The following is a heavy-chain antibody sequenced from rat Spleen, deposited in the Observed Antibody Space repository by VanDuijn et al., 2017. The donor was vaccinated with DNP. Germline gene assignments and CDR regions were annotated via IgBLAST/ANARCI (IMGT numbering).Heavy chain of an antibody. D-gene: IGHD1-1*01. CDR1: GFTFSDYN. V-gene: IGHV5-7*01. Sequence: EVQLVELGGGLVQPGRSLKLSCVASGFTFSDYNMAWVRQAPKRGLEWITTIHSDGSSTYYRDSVRGRFTFSRDNAENTVYLQMSSLRSEDTATYFCAKDYHYYAMDAWGQGTSVTVSS. J-gene: IGHJ4*01. CDR3: AKDYHYYAMDA. CDR2: IHSDGSST.